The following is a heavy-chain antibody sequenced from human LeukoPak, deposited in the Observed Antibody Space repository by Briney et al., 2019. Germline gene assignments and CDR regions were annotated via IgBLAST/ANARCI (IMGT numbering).Heavy chain of an antibody. CDR1: GGSISSYY. CDR2: INHSGST. J-gene: IGHJ4*02. Sequence: SETLSLTCTVSGGSISSYYWSWIRQPPGKGLEWIGEINHSGSTNYNPSLKSRVTISVDTSKNQFSLKLSSVTAADTAVYYCARGFSRGYGSGSYYNYWGQGTLVTVSS. V-gene: IGHV4-34*01. D-gene: IGHD3-10*01. CDR3: ARGFSRGYGSGSYYNY.